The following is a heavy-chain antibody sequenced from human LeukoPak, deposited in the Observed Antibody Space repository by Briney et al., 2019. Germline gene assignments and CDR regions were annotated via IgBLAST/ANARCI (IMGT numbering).Heavy chain of an antibody. D-gene: IGHD4-11*01. CDR1: GFTFSTYW. Sequence: GGSLRLSCAASGFTFSTYWMTWVRQAPGKGLEWVANIKKDGSEKYYVDSVKGRFTISRDNAKNSLYLQMNSPRAEDTAVYYCARMTTVTWGFDYWGQGTLVTVSS. CDR2: IKKDGSEK. J-gene: IGHJ4*02. V-gene: IGHV3-7*01. CDR3: ARMTTVTWGFDY.